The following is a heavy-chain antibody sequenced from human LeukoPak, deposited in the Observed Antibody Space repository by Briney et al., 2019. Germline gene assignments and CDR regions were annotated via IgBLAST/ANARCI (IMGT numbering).Heavy chain of an antibody. J-gene: IGHJ5*02. CDR2: INHSGST. V-gene: IGHV4-34*01. D-gene: IGHD2-2*01. CDR3: ARGYQLLWGGWFDP. Sequence: PSETLSLTCAVYGGSFSGYYWSWIHQPPKKGLEWIGEINHSGSTNYNPSLKSRATISVDTSKNQFSLKLSSVIAADTAVYYCARGYQLLWGGWFDPWGQGTLVTVSS. CDR1: GGSFSGYY.